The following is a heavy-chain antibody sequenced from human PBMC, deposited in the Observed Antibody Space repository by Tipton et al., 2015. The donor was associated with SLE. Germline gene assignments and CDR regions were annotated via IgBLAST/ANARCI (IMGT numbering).Heavy chain of an antibody. CDR3: ARDRDFWSGFIDY. Sequence: TLSLTCTVSGYSISSGYYWGWIRQPPGKGLEWIGSIYHSGSTYYNPSPKSRVTISVDTSKNQFSLKLSSVTAADTAVYYCARDRDFWSGFIDYWGQGTLVTVSS. V-gene: IGHV4-38-2*02. D-gene: IGHD3-3*01. CDR2: IYHSGST. CDR1: GYSISSGYY. J-gene: IGHJ4*02.